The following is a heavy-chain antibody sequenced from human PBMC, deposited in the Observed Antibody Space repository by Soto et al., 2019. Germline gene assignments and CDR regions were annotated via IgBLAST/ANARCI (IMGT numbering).Heavy chain of an antibody. CDR3: AKDQYVYYDILTGYYSGVVLDY. V-gene: IGHV3-23*01. D-gene: IGHD3-9*01. J-gene: IGHJ4*02. CDR1: GFTFSSYA. Sequence: GGSLRLSCAASGFTFSSYAMSWVRQAPGQGLEWVSAISGSGGSTYYADSVKGRFTISRDNSKNTLYLQMNSLRAEDTAVYYCAKDQYVYYDILTGYYSGVVLDYWGQGTLVTVSS. CDR2: ISGSGGST.